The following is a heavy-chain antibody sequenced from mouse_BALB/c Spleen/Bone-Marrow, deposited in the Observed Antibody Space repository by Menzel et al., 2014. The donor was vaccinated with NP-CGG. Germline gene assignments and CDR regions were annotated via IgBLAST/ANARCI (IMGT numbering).Heavy chain of an antibody. CDR2: ISSGGSYT. Sequence: EVQRVESGGGLVKPGGSLKLSCAASGFTFSSYTMSWVRQTPEKRLEWVATISSGGSYTYYPDSVKGRFTISSDNAKNTLYLQMSSLKSEDTAMYYCTRIYYDYAWFAYWGQGTLVTVSA. V-gene: IGHV5-6-4*01. J-gene: IGHJ3*01. CDR1: GFTFSSYT. CDR3: TRIYYDYAWFAY. D-gene: IGHD2-4*01.